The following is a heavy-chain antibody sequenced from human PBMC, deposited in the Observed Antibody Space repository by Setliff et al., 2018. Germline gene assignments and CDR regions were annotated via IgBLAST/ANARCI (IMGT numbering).Heavy chain of an antibody. CDR1: GYSFTSYW. Sequence: GESLKISCKGSGYSFTSYWIGWVRQMPGKGLEWMGIIYPGDSDTRYSPSFQVQVTISADKSISTAYLQWSSLKASDTAMYYCARQAIFGSDAFDIWGQGTMVTVSS. J-gene: IGHJ3*02. D-gene: IGHD3-3*01. CDR2: IYPGDSDT. CDR3: ARQAIFGSDAFDI. V-gene: IGHV5-51*01.